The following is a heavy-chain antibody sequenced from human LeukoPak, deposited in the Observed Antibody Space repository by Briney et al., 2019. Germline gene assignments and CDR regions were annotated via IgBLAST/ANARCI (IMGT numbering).Heavy chain of an antibody. CDR2: MNPNSGNT. CDR1: GYTFTSYD. D-gene: IGHD2-15*01. Sequence: ASVKVSCKASGYTFTSYDINWVRQATGQGLEWMGWMNPNSGNTGYAQKFQGRVTMTRNTSISTAYMELSSLRPEDTAVYYCARWRIVAPLRYYYYGMDVWGQGTTVAVSS. J-gene: IGHJ6*02. V-gene: IGHV1-8*01. CDR3: ARWRIVAPLRYYYYGMDV.